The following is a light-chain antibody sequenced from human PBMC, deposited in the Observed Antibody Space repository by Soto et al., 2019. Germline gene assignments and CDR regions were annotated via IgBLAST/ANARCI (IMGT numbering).Light chain of an antibody. CDR3: QQYHHWPTIT. J-gene: IGKJ5*01. CDR1: QSVDSN. CDR2: RAS. Sequence: EIVLTQSPATLSVSPGERATLSCRASQSVDSNLVWYQQKPGQSPRLLIFRASTRANGIPARFSGSGSGTELTLTISSLQSEDFAVYYCQQYHHWPTITFGQGTRLEIK. V-gene: IGKV3-15*01.